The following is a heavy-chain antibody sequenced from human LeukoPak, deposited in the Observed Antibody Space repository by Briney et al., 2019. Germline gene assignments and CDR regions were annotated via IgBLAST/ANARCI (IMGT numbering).Heavy chain of an antibody. Sequence: ASETLSLNCTVSGGSISSGDYYWSWIRQPPGKGLEWIGYIYYSGSTYYNPSLKSRVTISVDTSKNQFSLKLSSVTAVDTAVYYCARVGIGTTVTPGPDYWGQGTLVTVSS. CDR1: GGSISSGDYY. V-gene: IGHV4-30-4*08. CDR2: IYYSGST. D-gene: IGHD4-17*01. J-gene: IGHJ4*02. CDR3: ARVGIGTTVTPGPDY.